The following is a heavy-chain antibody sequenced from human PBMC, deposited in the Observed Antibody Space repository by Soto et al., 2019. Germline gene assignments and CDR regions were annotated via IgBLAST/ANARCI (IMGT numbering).Heavy chain of an antibody. V-gene: IGHV2-5*02. Sequence: QITLKESGPTLVKPTQTLTLTCTFSGFSLSASGVGVGWIRQPPGKALEWLAFIYWDDDKRYSPFLKNRVTITKHTSKNQVVLTMTDLDPGDTATYFCAHSLRFCRIGICANWFEPWGQGTLVTVSS. J-gene: IGHJ5*02. CDR3: AHSLRFCRIGICANWFEP. CDR1: GFSLSASGVG. CDR2: IYWDDDK. D-gene: IGHD2-15*01.